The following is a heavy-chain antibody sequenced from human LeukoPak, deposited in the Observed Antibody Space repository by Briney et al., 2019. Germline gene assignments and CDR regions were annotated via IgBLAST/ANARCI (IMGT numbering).Heavy chain of an antibody. D-gene: IGHD2-2*01. Sequence: ASVKVFCKASGYTFTGYYMHWVRQAPGQGLEWMGWINPNSGGTNYAQKFQGRVTMTRDTSISTAYMELSRLRSDDTAVYYCARDGPAPTGPVYYYSGMDVWGQGTTVTVSS. CDR3: ARDGPAPTGPVYYYSGMDV. J-gene: IGHJ6*02. V-gene: IGHV1-2*02. CDR1: GYTFTGYY. CDR2: INPNSGGT.